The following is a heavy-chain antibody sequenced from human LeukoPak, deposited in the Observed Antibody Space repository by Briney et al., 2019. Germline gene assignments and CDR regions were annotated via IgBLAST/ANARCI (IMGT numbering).Heavy chain of an antibody. D-gene: IGHD6-19*01. V-gene: IGHV3-7*01. CDR1: GFTLSTHW. Sequence: GGSLRLSCAASGFTLSTHWMCWVRQAPGKGLEWVANIKPDGSAKYYVDSVKGRFTISRDNAKNSLYLQMDGLRAEDTALYYCASSGPPPVDYWGQGTLVTVSS. CDR3: ASSGPPPVDY. CDR2: IKPDGSAK. J-gene: IGHJ4*02.